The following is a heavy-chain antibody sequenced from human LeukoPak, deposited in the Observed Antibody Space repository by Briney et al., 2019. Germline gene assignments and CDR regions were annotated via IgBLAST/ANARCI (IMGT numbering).Heavy chain of an antibody. J-gene: IGHJ2*01. CDR1: GYSIAHVFF. D-gene: IGHD2-15*01. CDR2: LYHSGTT. CDR3: ARVEVPRDINDWYFDL. Sequence: SETLSLTCTVSGYSIAHVFFWAWLRQPPGGGLEWIGSLYHSGTTYYNTSLKSRISTSVDTSKNQFSLKLRLVTAADTAVYYCARVEVPRDINDWYFDLWGRGTLVTVSS. V-gene: IGHV4-38-2*02.